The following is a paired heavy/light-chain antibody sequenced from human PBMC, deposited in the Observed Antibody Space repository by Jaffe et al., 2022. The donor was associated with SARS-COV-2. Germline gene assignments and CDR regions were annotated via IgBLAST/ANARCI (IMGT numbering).Heavy chain of an antibody. D-gene: IGHD3-3*01. J-gene: IGHJ4*02. Sequence: EVQLVESGGGVVQPGGSLRLSCAVSGLTFSNHWMTWVRQAPGKGLECVANIKEDGRNNYLLDSVKGRFTISRDNARNSLYLHMDSLRAEDAAVYYCATGLDLWAWGQGTPVAVSS. CDR1: GLTFSNHW. V-gene: IGHV3-7*01. CDR3: ATGLDLWA. CDR2: IKEDGRNN.
Light chain of an antibody. V-gene: IGKV2-30*02. J-gene: IGKJ1*01. CDR2: KVS. CDR3: MQHKHWPRT. CDR1: QSLVHSDGTTY. Sequence: DVVMTQSPLSLPVTLGQPASISCKSSQSLVHSDGTTYLNWFQQRPGQSPRRLLYKVSNRDSGVPDRFSGSGSGTDFTLRISRVEAEDVGVYYCMQHKHWPRTFGQGTKVEI.